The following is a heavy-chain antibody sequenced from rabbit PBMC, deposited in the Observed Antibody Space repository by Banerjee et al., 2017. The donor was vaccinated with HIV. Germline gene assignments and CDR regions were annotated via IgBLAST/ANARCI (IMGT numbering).Heavy chain of an antibody. Sequence: QEQLEESGGGLVQPGGSLTLTCTASGFSFSNKYVMCWVRQAPGKGLEWIACINSSSGSTVYATWAKGRFTISKTSWTTVTLQMTSLTAADTATYFCARKASNNGYSARLDLWGQGTLVTVS. CDR1: GFSFSNKYV. D-gene: IGHD1-1*01. J-gene: IGHJ3*01. CDR2: INSSSGST. CDR3: ARKASNNGYSARLDL. V-gene: IGHV1S45*01.